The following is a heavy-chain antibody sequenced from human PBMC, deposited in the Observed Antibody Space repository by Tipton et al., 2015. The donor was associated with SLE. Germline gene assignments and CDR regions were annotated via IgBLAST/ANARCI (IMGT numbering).Heavy chain of an antibody. CDR2: IYTSGST. D-gene: IGHD1-26*01. CDR1: GGSISSGSYY. CDR3: ASQDGTFDI. J-gene: IGHJ3*02. V-gene: IGHV4-61*02. Sequence: LRLSCTVSGGSISSGSYYWSWIRQPAGKGLEWIGRIYTSGSTNYNPSLKSRVTISVDTSKNQFSLKLSSVTAADTAVYYCASQDGTFDIWGQGTMVTVSS.